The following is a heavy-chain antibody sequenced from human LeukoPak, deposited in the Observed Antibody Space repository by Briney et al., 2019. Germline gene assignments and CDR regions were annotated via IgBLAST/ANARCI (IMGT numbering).Heavy chain of an antibody. Sequence: PGGSLRLSCAASGFTFSSYSMNWVRQAPGKGLEWVSSISSSSSYIYYADSVKGRFTISRDNAKNSLYLQMNSLRAEDTAVYYCARALTIVGTDPLGYWGQGTLVTASS. D-gene: IGHD1-26*01. CDR1: GFTFSSYS. CDR3: ARALTIVGTDPLGY. J-gene: IGHJ4*02. V-gene: IGHV3-21*01. CDR2: ISSSSSYI.